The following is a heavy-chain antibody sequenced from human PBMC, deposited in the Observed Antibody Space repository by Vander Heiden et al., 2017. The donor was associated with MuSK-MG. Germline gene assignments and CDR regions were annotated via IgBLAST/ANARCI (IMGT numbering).Heavy chain of an antibody. J-gene: IGHJ4*02. V-gene: IGHV3-30*03. CDR1: GFTFSSYG. Sequence: QVQLVESGGGVVQPGRSLSLSCAGSGFTFSSYGMHWVRQAPGKGLEWVAVISSDGSTKYYADSVKGRFTISRDNSKKTLYLQMNSLRAEDTAVYFCTEPVYWGQGTLVPVS. CDR2: ISSDGSTK. CDR3: TEPVY.